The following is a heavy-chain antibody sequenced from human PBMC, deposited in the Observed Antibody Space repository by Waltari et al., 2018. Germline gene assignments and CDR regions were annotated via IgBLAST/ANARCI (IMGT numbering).Heavy chain of an antibody. V-gene: IGHV1-18*01. J-gene: IGHJ4*02. D-gene: IGHD3-22*01. CDR1: GYTFTSYG. CDR3: AREYYYDSSGYPAPYYFDY. Sequence: QVQLVQSGAEVKKPGASVKVSCKASGYTFTSYGISWVRQAPGQGLEWMGWVSAYKGNTNYAKKLQGRVTMTTDTSTSTAYMELRSLRSDDTAVYYCAREYYYDSSGYPAPYYFDYWGQGTLVTVSS. CDR2: VSAYKGNT.